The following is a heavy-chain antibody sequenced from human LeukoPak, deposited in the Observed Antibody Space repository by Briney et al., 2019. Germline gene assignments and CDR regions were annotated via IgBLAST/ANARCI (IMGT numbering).Heavy chain of an antibody. CDR2: ITSSSNTV. CDR1: GFTFSNYN. D-gene: IGHD6-19*01. V-gene: IGHV3-48*01. CDR3: ARLLSGWHLADY. J-gene: IGHJ4*02. Sequence: PGGSLRLSCAASGFTFSNYNVFWARQAPGKGLEWVSYITSSSNTVHYADSVKGRFTLSRDNAKSSLYLQMNSLRAEDTAIYYCARLLSGWHLADYWGQGTLVTVSS.